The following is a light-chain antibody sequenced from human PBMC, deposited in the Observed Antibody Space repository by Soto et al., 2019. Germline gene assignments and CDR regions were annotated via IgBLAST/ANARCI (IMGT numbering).Light chain of an antibody. CDR3: QQYGYSPIT. J-gene: IGKJ5*01. Sequence: DIQMTQSPSTLSASVGDRVTITCRASQSIRTSLAWYQQQPGKAPKLLIYDASTLQSGVPSRFSGSVSGTEFTITISSLQPDDFATYYCQQYGYSPITFGPGTRLET. CDR2: DAS. CDR1: QSIRTS. V-gene: IGKV1-5*01.